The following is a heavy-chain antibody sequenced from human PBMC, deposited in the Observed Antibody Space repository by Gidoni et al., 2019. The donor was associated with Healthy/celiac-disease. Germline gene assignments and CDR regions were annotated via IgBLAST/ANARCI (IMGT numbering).Heavy chain of an antibody. CDR2: ISYDGSNK. Sequence: QVQLVESGGGVVQPGRSLRLSCAASGFTFSSYAMHWVRQAPGKGLEWVAVISYDGSNKYYADSVKGRFTISRDNSKNTLYLQMNSLRAEDTAVYYCARDYSDCSSTSCYFDYWGQGTLVTVSS. CDR1: GFTFSSYA. V-gene: IGHV3-30-3*01. CDR3: ARDYSDCSSTSCYFDY. D-gene: IGHD2-2*01. J-gene: IGHJ4*02.